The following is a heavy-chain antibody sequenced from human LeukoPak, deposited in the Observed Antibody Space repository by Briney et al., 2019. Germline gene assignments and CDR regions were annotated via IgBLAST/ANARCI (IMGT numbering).Heavy chain of an antibody. D-gene: IGHD3-10*01. Sequence: GGSLRLSCAASGFTFSSYSMNWVRQAPGKGLEWVSSITTSSSYIYYADSVKGRFTISRDNTKNSLSLQMNSLRAEDTAVYYCARDLFTGSGSYYTLGYWGQGTLVTVSS. CDR1: GFTFSSYS. J-gene: IGHJ4*02. V-gene: IGHV3-21*01. CDR3: ARDLFTGSGSYYTLGY. CDR2: ITTSSSYI.